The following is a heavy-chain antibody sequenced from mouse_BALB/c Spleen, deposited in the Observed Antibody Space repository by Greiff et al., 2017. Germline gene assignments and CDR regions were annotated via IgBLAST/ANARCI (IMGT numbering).Heavy chain of an antibody. CDR3: ARDDGYYGGAMDY. V-gene: IGHV2-6-7*01. CDR1: GFSLTGYG. D-gene: IGHD2-3*01. Sequence: VQLVESGPGLVAPSQSLSITCTVSGFSLTGYGVNWVRQPPGKGLEWLGMIWGDGSTDYNSALKSRLSISKDNSKSQVFLKMNSLQTDDTARYYCARDDGYYGGAMDYWGQGTSVTVSS. J-gene: IGHJ4*01. CDR2: IWGDGST.